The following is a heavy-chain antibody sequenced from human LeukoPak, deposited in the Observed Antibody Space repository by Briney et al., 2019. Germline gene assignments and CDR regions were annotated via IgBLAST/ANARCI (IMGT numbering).Heavy chain of an antibody. J-gene: IGHJ6*02. Sequence: ASVKVSCQASGYTFTGYYMHWVRQAPGQGLEWMGWINPNSGGTNYAQKFQGWVTMTRDTSISTAYMELSRLRSDDTAVYYCARYCSSTSCWAYGMDVWGQGTTVTVSS. V-gene: IGHV1-2*04. CDR1: GYTFTGYY. CDR3: ARYCSSTSCWAYGMDV. CDR2: INPNSGGT. D-gene: IGHD2-2*01.